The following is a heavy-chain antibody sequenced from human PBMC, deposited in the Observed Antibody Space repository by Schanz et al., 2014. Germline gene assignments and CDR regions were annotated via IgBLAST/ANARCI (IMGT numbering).Heavy chain of an antibody. CDR3: ARDKKGFVAVAGRAPFDY. CDR1: GFTFSIYG. J-gene: IGHJ4*02. V-gene: IGHV3-33*08. Sequence: VQLLESGGGLVQPGGSLRLSCAASGFTFSIYGMSWVRQAPGKGLEWVAVIRYDGRNKNFVESVKGRFTIARDNSKNTLFLQMSSLRAEDTAVYYCARDKKGFVAVAGRAPFDYWGQGTLVTVSS. CDR2: IRYDGRNK. D-gene: IGHD6-19*01.